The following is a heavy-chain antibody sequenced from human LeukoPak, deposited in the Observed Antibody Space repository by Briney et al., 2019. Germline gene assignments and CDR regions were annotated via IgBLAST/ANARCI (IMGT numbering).Heavy chain of an antibody. CDR1: GGSTSSYY. CDR2: IYTSGST. J-gene: IGHJ6*03. V-gene: IGHV4-4*07. D-gene: IGHD1-20*01. Sequence: SETLSLTCTVSGGSTSSYYWSWIRQPAGKGLEWIGRIYTSGSTNYNPSLKSRVTMSVDTSKNQFSLKLSSVTAADTAVYYCARGLLTGTLYYYYMDVWGKGTTVTASS. CDR3: ARGLLTGTLYYYYMDV.